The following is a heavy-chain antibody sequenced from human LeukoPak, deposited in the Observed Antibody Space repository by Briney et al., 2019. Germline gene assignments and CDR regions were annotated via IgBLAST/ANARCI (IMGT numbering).Heavy chain of an antibody. Sequence: QAGGSLRLSCAASGFTFSSYWMTWVRQAPGGGLEWVANIKQDGSQKNYVDSVKGRFTISRDNAKNSLFLQMNSLRAEDTAVYYCLPYGDYGTFDYWGQGTLVTVSS. V-gene: IGHV3-7*01. CDR1: GFTFSSYW. J-gene: IGHJ4*02. CDR2: IKQDGSQK. CDR3: LPYGDYGTFDY. D-gene: IGHD4-17*01.